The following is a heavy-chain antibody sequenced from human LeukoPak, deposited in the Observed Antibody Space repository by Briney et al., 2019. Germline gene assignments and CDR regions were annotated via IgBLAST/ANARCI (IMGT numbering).Heavy chain of an antibody. V-gene: IGHV3-30*02. J-gene: IGHJ3*02. CDR2: MRYDGINK. CDR3: AKEGDYYGSGSYRDGFDI. D-gene: IGHD3-10*01. CDR1: GFTFSTRG. Sequence: GGSLRLSCAASGFTFSTRGMHWVRQAQGKGLEWVVFMRYDGINKYYADSVKGRFTISRDSFKNTLYLQMNSLRPEDTAVYYCAKEGDYYGSGSYRDGFDIWGQGTRATVSS.